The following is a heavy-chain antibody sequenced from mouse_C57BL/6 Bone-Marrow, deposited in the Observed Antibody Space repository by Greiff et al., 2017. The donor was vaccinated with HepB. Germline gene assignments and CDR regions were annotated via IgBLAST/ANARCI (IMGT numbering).Heavy chain of an antibody. J-gene: IGHJ2*01. D-gene: IGHD4-1*01. Sequence: EVKLVESGGDLVKPGGSLKLSCAASGFTFSSYGMSWVRQTPGKRLEWVATISSGGSYTYYPDSVKGRFTISRDNAKNTLYLQMSSLKSEDTAMYYCARHWDDFDYWGQGTTLTVSS. V-gene: IGHV5-6*01. CDR2: ISSGGSYT. CDR1: GFTFSSYG. CDR3: ARHWDDFDY.